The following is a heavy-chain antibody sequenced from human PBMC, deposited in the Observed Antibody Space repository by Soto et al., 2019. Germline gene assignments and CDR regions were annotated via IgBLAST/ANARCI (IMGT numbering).Heavy chain of an antibody. D-gene: IGHD3-22*01. CDR3: ARETYYYDSSGNDDAFDI. CDR1: GGSISSGDYY. CDR2: IYYSGST. J-gene: IGHJ3*02. V-gene: IGHV4-30-4*01. Sequence: TLSLTXTVSGGSISSGDYYWSWIRQPPGKGLEWIGYIYYSGSTYYNPSLKSRVTISVDTSKNQFSLKLSSVTAADTAVYYCARETYYYDSSGNDDAFDIWGQGTMVTVSS.